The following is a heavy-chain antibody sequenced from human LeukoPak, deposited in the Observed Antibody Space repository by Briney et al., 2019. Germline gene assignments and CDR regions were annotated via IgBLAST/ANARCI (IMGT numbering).Heavy chain of an antibody. D-gene: IGHD6-13*01. J-gene: IGHJ3*02. CDR2: IYTSGST. CDR3: ARDDWYSSSWPGAFDI. V-gene: IGHV4-4*07. CDR1: GGSISSYY. Sequence: CXVSGGSISSYYWSWVRQPAGKGLEWVGRIYTSGSTNYNPSLKSRVTMSVDTSKNQFSLKLSSVTAADTAVYYCARDDWYSSSWPGAFDIWGQGTMVTVSS.